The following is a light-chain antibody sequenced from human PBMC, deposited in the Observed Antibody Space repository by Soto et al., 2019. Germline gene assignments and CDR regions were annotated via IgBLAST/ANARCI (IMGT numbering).Light chain of an antibody. V-gene: IGKV1-33*01. CDR2: DAS. J-gene: IGKJ5*01. Sequence: DIQMTQSPSSLSASVGDRVTITCQASQDISNYLNWYQQKPGKAPKFLIYDASKLETGVPSRFSGSGSVTEFIFTISSLQPEDIATYYCQQYDNLPITFGQGTRLEIK. CDR3: QQYDNLPIT. CDR1: QDISNY.